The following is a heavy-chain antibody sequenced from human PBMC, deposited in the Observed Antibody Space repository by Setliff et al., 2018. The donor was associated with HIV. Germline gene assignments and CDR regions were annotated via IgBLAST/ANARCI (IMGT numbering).Heavy chain of an antibody. V-gene: IGHV3-21*01. CDR1: RFTFSNYA. Sequence: RLSCAASRFTFSNYAMNWVRQAPGKGLEWVSTISNFGLDTYYADSVKGRFTISRDNAKNSLYLQMNSLRAEDTAVYYCARDLLGDYADAFDIWGQGTMVTVSS. CDR2: ISNFGLDT. CDR3: ARDLLGDYADAFDI. D-gene: IGHD4-17*01. J-gene: IGHJ3*02.